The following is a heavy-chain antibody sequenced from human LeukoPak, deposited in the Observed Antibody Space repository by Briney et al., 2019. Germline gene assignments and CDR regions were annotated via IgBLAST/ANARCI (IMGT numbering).Heavy chain of an antibody. CDR3: ARRWIAVAVGYFDY. D-gene: IGHD6-19*01. Sequence: ASVKVSCKASGYTFTSYGISWVRQAPGQGLEWMGWISAYNGNINYAQKLQGRVTMTTDTSTSTAYMELRSLRSDDTAVYYCARRWIAVAVGYFDYWGQGTLVTVSS. CDR2: ISAYNGNI. J-gene: IGHJ4*02. CDR1: GYTFTSYG. V-gene: IGHV1-18*01.